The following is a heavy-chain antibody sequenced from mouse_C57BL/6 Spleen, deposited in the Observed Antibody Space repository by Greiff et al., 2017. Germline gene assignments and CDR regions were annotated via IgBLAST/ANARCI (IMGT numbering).Heavy chain of an antibody. J-gene: IGHJ2*01. CDR1: GFTFSSYA. D-gene: IGHD2-4*01. CDR2: ISDGGSYT. Sequence: EVKLVESGGGLVKPGGSLKLSCAASGFTFSSYAMSWVRQTPEKRLEWVATISDGGSYTYYPDNVKGRFTISRDNAKNNLYLQMSHLKSEDTAMYYCARGGAYDYDGDYWCQGTTLIVSS. V-gene: IGHV5-4*03. CDR3: ARGGAYDYDGDY.